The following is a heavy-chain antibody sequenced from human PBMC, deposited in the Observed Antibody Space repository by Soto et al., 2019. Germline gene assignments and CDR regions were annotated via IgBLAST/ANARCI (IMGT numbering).Heavy chain of an antibody. J-gene: IGHJ4*02. CDR3: TTDSSGWYYFDY. CDR1: GFTFSNAL. CDR2: IKSKTDGGTT. V-gene: IGHV3-15*07. Sequence: GGSLRLSCAASGFTFSNALMNWVRQAPGKGLEWVGRIKSKTDGGTTDYAAPVKGRFTISRDDSKNTLYLQMNSLKTEDTAVYYCTTDSSGWYYFDYWGQGTLVTVSS. D-gene: IGHD6-19*01.